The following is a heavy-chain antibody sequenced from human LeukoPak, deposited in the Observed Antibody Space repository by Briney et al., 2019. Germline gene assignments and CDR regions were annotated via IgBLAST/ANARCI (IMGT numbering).Heavy chain of an antibody. V-gene: IGHV3-23*01. J-gene: IGHJ4*02. CDR2: IDYDGGSG. CDR3: AKDLSPGTYDY. Sequence: GGSLRLSCTVSGFTLSSYEMSWIRQAPGKGLEWVSSIDYDGGSGHYADSVKGRFTISRDNSKNTLYLQMNSLRAEDTAVYYCAKDLSPGTYDYWGQGTLVTVSS. D-gene: IGHD1-1*01. CDR1: GFTLSSYE.